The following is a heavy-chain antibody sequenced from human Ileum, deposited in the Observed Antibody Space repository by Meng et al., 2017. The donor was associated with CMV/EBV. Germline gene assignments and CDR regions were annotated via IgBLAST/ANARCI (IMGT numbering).Heavy chain of an antibody. V-gene: IGHV1-2*02. CDR3: ARGLIVVVPADISSWFDP. CDR2: INPNSGGT. J-gene: IGHJ5*02. D-gene: IGHD2-2*01. Sequence: YTFTGYYMRWVRQAPGQGLEWVGWINPNSGGTNYAQKFQGRVTMTRDTSISTAYMELSRLRSDDTAVYYCARGLIVVVPADISSWFDPWGQGTLVTVSS. CDR1: YTFTGYY.